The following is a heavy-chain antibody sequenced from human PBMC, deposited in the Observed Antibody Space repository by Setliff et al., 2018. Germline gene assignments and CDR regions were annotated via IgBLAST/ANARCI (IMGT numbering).Heavy chain of an antibody. V-gene: IGHV4-61*02. Sequence: SETLSLTCTVSGGSISSDSDYWSWIRQSAGKGLEWIGRIYASGSTEYNPSLGSRVTISVDTSRNQFSLKLSSVTAAETAMYYCARSGDYGSGRLSPWGQGTLVTSPQ. CDR1: GGSISSDSDY. CDR2: IYASGST. D-gene: IGHD3-10*01. CDR3: ARSGDYGSGRLSP. J-gene: IGHJ5*02.